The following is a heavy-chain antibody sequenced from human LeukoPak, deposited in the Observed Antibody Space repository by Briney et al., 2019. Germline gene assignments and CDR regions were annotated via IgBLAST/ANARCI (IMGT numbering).Heavy chain of an antibody. V-gene: IGHV3-23*01. CDR3: AKNSIAVAGNTPLT. Sequence: QPGGSLRLSCAASGFTFSSYAMSWVRQAPGKGLEWVSAISGSGGSTYYADSVKGRFTISRDNSKNTLYLQVNSLRAEDTAVYYCAKNSIAVAGNTPLTWGQGTLVTVSS. CDR1: GFTFSSYA. CDR2: ISGSGGST. J-gene: IGHJ4*02. D-gene: IGHD6-19*01.